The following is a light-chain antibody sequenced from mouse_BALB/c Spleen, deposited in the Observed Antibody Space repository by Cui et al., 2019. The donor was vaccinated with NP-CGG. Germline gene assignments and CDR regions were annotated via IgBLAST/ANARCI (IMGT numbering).Light chain of an antibody. V-gene: IGLV1*01. CDR1: AGTVTTTNY. J-gene: IGLJ1*01. Sequence: QAVVTQEYALTTSPGGTVTLTCRSSAGTVTTTNYANWVQEKPDHLFTGLIGGTKNRAPGVPARFSGSLIGDKAALTITGAQTEDETIYFCALWYSNHWVFGGGTKLTVL. CDR2: GTK. CDR3: ALWYSNHWV.